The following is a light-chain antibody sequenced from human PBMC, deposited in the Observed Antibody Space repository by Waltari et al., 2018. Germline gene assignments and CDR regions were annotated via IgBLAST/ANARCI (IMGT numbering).Light chain of an antibody. CDR2: GAS. V-gene: IGKV3-20*01. CDR3: QHYLRLPVT. Sequence: EIVLTQSPGTLSLSPGESATLSCRTSQSVTRALAWYQQTPGQAPRLLIYGASNRATGIPDRFSGSGSGTDFSLTINSLEPEDFAVYYCQHYLRLPVTFGQGTKVEVK. CDR1: QSVTRA. J-gene: IGKJ1*01.